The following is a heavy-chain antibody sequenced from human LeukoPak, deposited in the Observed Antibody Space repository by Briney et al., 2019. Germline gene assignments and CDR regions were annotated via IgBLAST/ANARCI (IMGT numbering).Heavy chain of an antibody. V-gene: IGHV1-8*01. CDR1: GYTFSSYD. D-gene: IGHD7-27*01. J-gene: IGHJ5*02. Sequence: GASVKVSCKTSGYTFSSYDINWVRQATGQGLEWMGWMNPNSGETGFAQNFQGRVTLIKNTSITTAYMELSSLRSEDTAVYYCARGDPWGFDPWGQGTLVTVSS. CDR2: MNPNSGET. CDR3: ARGDPWGFDP.